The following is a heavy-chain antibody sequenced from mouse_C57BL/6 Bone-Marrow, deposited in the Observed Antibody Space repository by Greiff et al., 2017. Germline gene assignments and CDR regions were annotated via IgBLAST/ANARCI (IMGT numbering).Heavy chain of an antibody. CDR3: AREDDGYYPDY. Sequence: QVQLQQPGAELVMPGASVKLSCKASGYTFTSYWMHWVKQRPGQGLEWIGEIDPSDSYTNYNQKFKGKSTLTVDQSSSTAYMQLSSLTSEDSAVYYCAREDDGYYPDYWGQGTTLTVSS. V-gene: IGHV1-69*01. CDR2: IDPSDSYT. CDR1: GYTFTSYW. J-gene: IGHJ2*01. D-gene: IGHD2-3*01.